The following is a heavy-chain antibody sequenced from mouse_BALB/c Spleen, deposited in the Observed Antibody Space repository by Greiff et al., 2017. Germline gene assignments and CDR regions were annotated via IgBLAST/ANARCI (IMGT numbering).Heavy chain of an antibody. CDR3: ARHGGLRYAMDY. J-gene: IGHJ4*01. CDR2: ISSGGSYT. CDR1: GFTFSSYG. V-gene: IGHV5-6*01. D-gene: IGHD2-2*01. Sequence: EVKLVESGGDLVKPGGSLKLSCAASGFTFSSYGMSWVRQTPDKRLEWVATISSGGSYTYYPDSVKGRFTISRDNAKNTLYLQMSSLKSEDTAMYYCARHGGLRYAMDYWGQGTSVTVSS.